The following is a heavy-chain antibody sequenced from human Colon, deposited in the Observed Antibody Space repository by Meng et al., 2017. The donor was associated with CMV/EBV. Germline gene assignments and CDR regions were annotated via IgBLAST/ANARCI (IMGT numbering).Heavy chain of an antibody. CDR3: ARDGGRITIFGVARPIAFDI. J-gene: IGHJ3*02. D-gene: IGHD3-3*01. CDR2: INPGTGDT. V-gene: IGHV1-2*06. Sequence: ASVKVSCKASGYTFIGYYLHWVRQAPGHGLEWMGRINPGTGDTDYAQIFQGRVTMTRDTSISTASMELSRLRSDDTAVYYCARDGGRITIFGVARPIAFDIWGQGTMVTVSS. CDR1: GYTFIGYY.